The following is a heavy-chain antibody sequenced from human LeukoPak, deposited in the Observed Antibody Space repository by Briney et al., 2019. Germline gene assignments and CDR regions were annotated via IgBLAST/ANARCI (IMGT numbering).Heavy chain of an antibody. D-gene: IGHD6-19*01. Sequence: ASVKVSCKASGGTFSSYAISWVRQAPGQGLEWMGGIIPIFGTANYAQKFQGRVTITADESTSTAYMELSSLRSEDTAVYYCASSPQDSSGWGFDYWGQGTLVTVSS. CDR3: ASSPQDSSGWGFDY. J-gene: IGHJ4*02. V-gene: IGHV1-69*13. CDR1: GGTFSSYA. CDR2: IIPIFGTA.